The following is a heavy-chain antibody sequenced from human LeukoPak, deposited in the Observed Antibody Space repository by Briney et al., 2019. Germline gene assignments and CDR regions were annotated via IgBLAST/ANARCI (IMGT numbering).Heavy chain of an antibody. D-gene: IGHD2-2*01. CDR3: ARDPCSSTSCYVGGSGITDY. V-gene: IGHV3-11*04. J-gene: IGHJ4*02. CDR2: ISSSGSTI. CDR1: GFTFSDYY. Sequence: GGSLRLSCAASGFTFSDYYMSWIRQAPGKGLEWVSYISSSGSTIYYADSVKGRFTISRDNAKNSLYLQMNSLRAEDTAVYYCARDPCSSTSCYVGGSGITDYWGQGTLVTVSS.